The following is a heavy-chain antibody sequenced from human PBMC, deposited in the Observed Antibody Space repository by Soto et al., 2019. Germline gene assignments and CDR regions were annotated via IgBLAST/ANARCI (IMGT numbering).Heavy chain of an antibody. J-gene: IGHJ4*02. CDR3: AKDIVVVPVRAGAFDY. V-gene: IGHV1-18*01. CDR2: ISAYNGNT. CDR1: GGTFSSYA. Sequence: ASVKVSCKASGGTFSSYAISWVRQAPGQGLEWMGWISAYNGNTNYAQKLQGRVTMTTDTSTSTAYMELNSLRAEDTAVYYCAKDIVVVPVRAGAFDYWGQGTLVTVSS. D-gene: IGHD2-2*01.